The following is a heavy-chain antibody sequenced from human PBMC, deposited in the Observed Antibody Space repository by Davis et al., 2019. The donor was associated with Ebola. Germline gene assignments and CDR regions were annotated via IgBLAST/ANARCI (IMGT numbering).Heavy chain of an antibody. CDR3: ARASIAARPGYYYGMDV. CDR2: IYSGGST. J-gene: IGHJ6*02. V-gene: IGHV3-53*01. D-gene: IGHD6-6*01. CDR1: GFTVSSNY. Sequence: GGSLRLSCAPSGFTVSSNYMSWVRQAPGKGLEWVSVIYSGGSTYYADSVKGRFTISRDNAKNSLYLQMNSLRAEDTAVYYCARASIAARPGYYYGMDVWGQGTTVTVSS.